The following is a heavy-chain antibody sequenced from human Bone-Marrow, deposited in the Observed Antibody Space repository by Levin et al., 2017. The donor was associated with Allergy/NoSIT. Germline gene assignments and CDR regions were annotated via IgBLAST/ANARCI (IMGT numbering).Heavy chain of an antibody. V-gene: IGHV4-39*07. CDR3: ASTWENTFDY. CDR2: IYYSGST. J-gene: IGHJ4*02. Sequence: GSLRLSCTVSGGSISSSSYYWGWIRQPPGTGLEWIVSIYYSGSTYSNPSLKSRVTISVDTSKNQFSLKLSSVTAADTAVYDCASTWENTFDYWGQGTLVTVSS. CDR1: GGSISSSSYY. D-gene: IGHD1-26*01.